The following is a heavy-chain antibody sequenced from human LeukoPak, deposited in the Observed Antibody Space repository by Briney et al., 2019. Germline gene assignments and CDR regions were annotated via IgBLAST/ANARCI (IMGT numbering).Heavy chain of an antibody. CDR1: GFTFSSYA. Sequence: PGGSLRLSCAASGFTFSSYAMSWVRQAPGKGLEWVSAISGSGGSTYNADSVKGRFTISRDNSKNTLYLQMNSLRAEDTAVYYCASPPTGYCSSTSCYHGDYWGQGTLVTVSS. CDR2: ISGSGGST. J-gene: IGHJ4*02. CDR3: ASPPTGYCSSTSCYHGDY. D-gene: IGHD2-2*01. V-gene: IGHV3-23*01.